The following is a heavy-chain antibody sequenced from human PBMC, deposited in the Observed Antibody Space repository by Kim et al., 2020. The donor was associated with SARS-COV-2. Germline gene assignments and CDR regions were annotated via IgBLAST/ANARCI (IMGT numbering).Heavy chain of an antibody. CDR3: ASGQLLRYYYYMDV. J-gene: IGHJ6*03. Sequence: ADSVKGRSTISRENSKNSLYLQMNSLRTEDTALYYCASGQLLRYYYYMDVWGKGTTVTVSS. V-gene: IGHV3-43*01. D-gene: IGHD2-2*01.